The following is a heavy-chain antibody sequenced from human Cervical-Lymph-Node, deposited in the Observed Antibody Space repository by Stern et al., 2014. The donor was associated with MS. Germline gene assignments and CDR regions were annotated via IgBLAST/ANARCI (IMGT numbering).Heavy chain of an antibody. CDR2: IYYRGST. J-gene: IGHJ4*02. V-gene: IGHV4-31*03. D-gene: IGHD2-21*02. Sequence: QVQLQESGPGLVKPSQTLSLTCTVSGASIGSSGYYWNWIRQHPGKGLEWIGYIYYRGSTDYNPSLRSRAAISVDTSKNHFSLKLDSVTAADTAVYYCAKSQYCGGDCYPVGRYFDYWGQGTLVTVSS. CDR3: AKSQYCGGDCYPVGRYFDY. CDR1: GASIGSSGYY.